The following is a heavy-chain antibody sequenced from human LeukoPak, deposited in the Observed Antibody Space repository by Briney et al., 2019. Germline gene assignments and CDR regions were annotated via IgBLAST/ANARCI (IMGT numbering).Heavy chain of an antibody. CDR2: IIPIFGTA. CDR1: GGTFSSYA. J-gene: IGHJ4*02. Sequence: SVKVSCKASGGTFSSYAISWVRQAPGLGLEWVGGIIPIFGTANYAQKFQGRVTITADESTSTAYMELSSLRSEDTAVYYCASSTYYYGSGSYIAPTAPFDYWGQGTLVTVSS. CDR3: ASSTYYYGSGSYIAPTAPFDY. D-gene: IGHD3-10*01. V-gene: IGHV1-69*13.